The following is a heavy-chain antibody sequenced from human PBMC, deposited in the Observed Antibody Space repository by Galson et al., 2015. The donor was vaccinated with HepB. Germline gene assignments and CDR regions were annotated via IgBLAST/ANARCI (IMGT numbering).Heavy chain of an antibody. J-gene: IGHJ2*01. V-gene: IGHV3-72*01. CDR3: VRNIVGATYYWYYDF. CDR1: GFSFSDHY. Sequence: SLRLSCAASGFSFSDHYMDWVRRAPGKGLEWVGRSRSKPHSYTTEYAASVRGRFTISRDVSMNSLYLHMNGLKTEDTAVYYCVRNIVGATYYWYYDFWGRGTLVTVSS. CDR2: SRSKPHSYTT. D-gene: IGHD1-26*01.